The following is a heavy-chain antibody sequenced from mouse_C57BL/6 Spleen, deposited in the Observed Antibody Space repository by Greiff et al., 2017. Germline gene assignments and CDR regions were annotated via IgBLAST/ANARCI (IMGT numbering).Heavy chain of an antibody. CDR2: ISYDGSN. Sequence: ESGPGLVKPSQSLSLTCSVTGYSITSGYYWNWIRQFPGNKLEWMGYISYDGSNNYNPSLKNRISITRDTSKNQFFLKLNSVTTEDTATYYCAREGSSYGYFDVWGTGTTVTVSS. J-gene: IGHJ1*03. CDR3: AREGSSYGYFDV. CDR1: GYSITSGYY. V-gene: IGHV3-6*01. D-gene: IGHD1-1*01.